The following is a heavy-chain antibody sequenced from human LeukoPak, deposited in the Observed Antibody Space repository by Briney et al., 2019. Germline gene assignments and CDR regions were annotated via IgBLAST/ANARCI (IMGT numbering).Heavy chain of an antibody. D-gene: IGHD2-2*01. V-gene: IGHV3-7*01. CDR1: GFTFNTFW. Sequence: GGSLRLSCAASGFTFNTFWMNWVPLAPGRGLEWLANIRPDGSDKYYVDSVRGRFTISRDNGKNLVYLEMNSLRVEDTAVYYCSGRDSSRNPWAYWGQGTLVSVSS. J-gene: IGHJ4*02. CDR2: IRPDGSDK. CDR3: SGRDSSRNPWAY.